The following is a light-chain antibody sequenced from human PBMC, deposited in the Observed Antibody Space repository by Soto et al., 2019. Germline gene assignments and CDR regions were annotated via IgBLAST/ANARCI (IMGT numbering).Light chain of an antibody. CDR1: HTISSSY. CDR2: GIS. CDR3: QQYVTSSTRT. Sequence: IVLTQSPGTLSLSPGERATLSCRASHTISSSYLAWYQQKPGQAPRLLMYGISRRATGIPDRFSGSGSGTEFTLTINRLEPEDFAVYYCQQYVTSSTRTFGQGTKVDIX. J-gene: IGKJ1*01. V-gene: IGKV3-20*01.